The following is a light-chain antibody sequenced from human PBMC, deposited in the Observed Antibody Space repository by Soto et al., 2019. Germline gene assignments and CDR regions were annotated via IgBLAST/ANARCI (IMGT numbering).Light chain of an antibody. V-gene: IGKV1-27*01. CDR1: QDISQY. J-gene: IGKJ1*01. Sequence: IQMTQSPSSLSASVGDRVTLTCRASQDISQYLAWYQQRPGKVPKLLIYYASTLQSGVPSRFSGSGSGTEFTLTISSLQPEDVATYYCLKYTKDAPGTFGQGTKVDIK. CDR2: YAS. CDR3: LKYTKDAPGT.